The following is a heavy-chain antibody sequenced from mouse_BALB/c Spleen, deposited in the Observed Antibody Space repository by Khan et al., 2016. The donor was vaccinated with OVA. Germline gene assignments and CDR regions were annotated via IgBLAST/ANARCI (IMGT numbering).Heavy chain of an antibody. CDR2: INPSTGYT. D-gene: IGHD1-1*01. J-gene: IGHJ3*01. Sequence: QVQLKQSGAELAKPGASVKMSCKPSGYTFTSYWMHWVKQRPGQGLEWIGYINPSTGYTEYNQRFKDKATLTADKSSSTAYMQLSSLTSEESAVYYCANHGSSSAWLTYWGQGTLVTVSA. CDR1: GYTFTSYW. CDR3: ANHGSSSAWLTY. V-gene: IGHV1-7*01.